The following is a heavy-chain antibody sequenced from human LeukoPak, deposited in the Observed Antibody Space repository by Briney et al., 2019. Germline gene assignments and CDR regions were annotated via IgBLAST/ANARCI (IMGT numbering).Heavy chain of an antibody. CDR2: ISGSGGST. D-gene: IGHD3-10*02. CDR3: AELGITMIGGV. J-gene: IGHJ6*04. Sequence: GGSLRLSCAASGFTFSSYAMSWVRQAPGKGLEWVSAISGSGGSTYYADSVKGRFTISRDNARNSLFLQMNSLRAEDTAVYYCAELGITMIGGVWGKGTTVTISS. CDR1: GFTFSSYA. V-gene: IGHV3-23*01.